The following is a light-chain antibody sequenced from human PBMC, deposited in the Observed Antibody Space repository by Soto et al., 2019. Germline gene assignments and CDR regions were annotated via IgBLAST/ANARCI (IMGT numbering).Light chain of an antibody. V-gene: IGKV1-39*01. CDR3: QQTFSHLLS. Sequence: IPLTQSPSSLSASVGDRVTIVCRASESISAYLNWYQLKSGEAPKVLIYSASTLRGGVPSRFSGTGSGTEFTLTISSLQPEDVATYYCQQTFSHLLSFGGGTTVEIK. CDR1: ESISAY. CDR2: SAS. J-gene: IGKJ4*01.